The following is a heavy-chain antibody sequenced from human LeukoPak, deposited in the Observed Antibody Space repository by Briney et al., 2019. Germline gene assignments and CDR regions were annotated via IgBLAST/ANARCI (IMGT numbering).Heavy chain of an antibody. J-gene: IGHJ4*02. D-gene: IGHD2-15*01. V-gene: IGHV3-21*01. CDR3: ARDGVVVVVAATRMAY. CDR1: GFTFSSYS. Sequence: PGGSLRLSCAASGFTFSSYSMNWVRQAPGKGLEWVSSISSSSSYIYYADSVKGRFTISRDTAKNSLYLQMNSLRAEDTAVYYCARDGVVVVVAATRMAYWGQGTLVTVSS. CDR2: ISSSSSYI.